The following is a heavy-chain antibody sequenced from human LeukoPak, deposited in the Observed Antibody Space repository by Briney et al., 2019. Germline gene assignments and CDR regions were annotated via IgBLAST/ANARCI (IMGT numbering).Heavy chain of an antibody. J-gene: IGHJ4*02. CDR1: GFIFSTYW. V-gene: IGHV3-7*01. Sequence: GGSLRLSCAASGFIFSTYWMTWVRQAPGKGLEWVANIVPDGSEKYYVESVRGRFTISRDNAKNSLYLQMNSLRAEDTAVYYCAREDGYNPYYFDYWGQGTLVTVSS. CDR3: AREDGYNPYYFDY. CDR2: IVPDGSEK. D-gene: IGHD5-24*01.